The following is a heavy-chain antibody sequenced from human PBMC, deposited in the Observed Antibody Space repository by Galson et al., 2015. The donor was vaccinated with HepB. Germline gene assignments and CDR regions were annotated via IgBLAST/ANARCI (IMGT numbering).Heavy chain of an antibody. D-gene: IGHD3-3*01. CDR3: ARDRPPIYYDSGHYYGMDV. V-gene: IGHV3-53*01. Sequence: SLRLSCAASGFTVSSNYMSWVRQAPGKGLEWVSVIYSGGSTYYADSVKGRFTISRDNSKNTLYLQMNSLRAEDTAVYYCARDRPPIYYDSGHYYGMDVWGQGTTVTVSS. CDR2: IYSGGST. J-gene: IGHJ6*02. CDR1: GFTVSSNY.